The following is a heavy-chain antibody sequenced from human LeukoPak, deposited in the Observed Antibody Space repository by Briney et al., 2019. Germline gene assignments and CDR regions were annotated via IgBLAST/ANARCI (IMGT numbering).Heavy chain of an antibody. CDR2: IYHSGST. CDR1: GGSISSGGYS. Sequence: PSETLSLTCAVSGGSISSGGYSWSWIRQPPGKGLEWIGYIYHSGSTYYNPSLKSRVTISIDTSKNQFSLKLRSVTAADTAVYHCARDGPGYYYTMDVWGQGTTVTVSS. CDR3: ARDGPGYYYTMDV. V-gene: IGHV4-30-2*01. J-gene: IGHJ6*02.